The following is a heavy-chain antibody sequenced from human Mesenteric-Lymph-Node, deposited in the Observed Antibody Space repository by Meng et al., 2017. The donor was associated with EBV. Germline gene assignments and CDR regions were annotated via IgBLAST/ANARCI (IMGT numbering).Heavy chain of an antibody. CDR3: ATNDNYRNDY. Sequence: QGQLQESGAGLAKSSQALSLTGTVSGGCISSGNYYGTWSRPHPGKGREWIRYIYYTGHTYYNPSLRSRVTISIDTSKNQFSLSLHAVTAADTAGYYRATNDNYRNDYWGQGTLVTVSS. CDR1: GGCISSGNYY. D-gene: IGHD5-24*01. CDR2: IYYTGHT. J-gene: IGHJ4*02. V-gene: IGHV4-31*03.